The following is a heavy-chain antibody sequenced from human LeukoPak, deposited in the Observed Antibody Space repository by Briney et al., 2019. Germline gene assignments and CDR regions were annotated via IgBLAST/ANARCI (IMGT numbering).Heavy chain of an antibody. Sequence: ASVKVSCKASGYTFTGYYMHWVRQAPGQGLERMGWISAYNGNTNYAQKLQGRVTMTTDTSTSTAYMELRSLRSDDTAVYYCASSSFIVVAAYYYYYYGMDVWGQGTTVTVSS. D-gene: IGHD2-15*01. J-gene: IGHJ6*02. CDR1: GYTFTGYY. CDR3: ASSSFIVVAAYYYYYYGMDV. CDR2: ISAYNGNT. V-gene: IGHV1-18*04.